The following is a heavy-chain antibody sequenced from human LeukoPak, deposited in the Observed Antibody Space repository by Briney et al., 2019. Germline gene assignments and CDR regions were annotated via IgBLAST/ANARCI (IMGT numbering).Heavy chain of an antibody. Sequence: PWETLSLTCTVSGGSISSSSYYWGWIRQPPGKGLEWIGSIYYSGSTYYNPSLKSRVTISVDTSKNQFSLKLSSVNAADTAVYYCARITYYYDSSGYFDYWGQGTLVTVSS. CDR1: GGSISSSSYY. CDR3: ARITYYYDSSGYFDY. CDR2: IYYSGST. D-gene: IGHD3-22*01. J-gene: IGHJ4*02. V-gene: IGHV4-39*01.